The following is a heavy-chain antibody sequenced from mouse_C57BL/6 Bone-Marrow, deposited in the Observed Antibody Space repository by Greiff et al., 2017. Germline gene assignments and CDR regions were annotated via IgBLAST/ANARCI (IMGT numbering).Heavy chain of an antibody. V-gene: IGHV14-4*01. CDR1: GFNIKDDY. CDR3: TTGDDVLYYARDY. CDR2: IDPENGAT. J-gene: IGHJ4*01. Sequence: VQLQQSGAELVRPGASVKLSCTASGFNIKDDYMHWVKQRPEQGLEWIGWIDPENGATEYASKFQGKATITADTSSNTAYLQLSSLTSEDTAVYYCTTGDDVLYYARDYWGQGTSVTVSS.